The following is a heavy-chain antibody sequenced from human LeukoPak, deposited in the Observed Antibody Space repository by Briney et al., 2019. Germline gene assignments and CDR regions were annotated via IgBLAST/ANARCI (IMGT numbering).Heavy chain of an antibody. V-gene: IGHV3-23*01. Sequence: LSLTCTVSGGSISSGGYYWSWIRQPPGKGLEWVSGISDDGLRPYYADSVKGRFTVSRDNSKSTLYLQMNSLRVEDSAVYYCSRSPEVVTASYDAFDVWGQGTMVTVSS. D-gene: IGHD2-21*02. CDR3: SRSPEVVTASYDAFDV. J-gene: IGHJ3*01. CDR1: GGSISSGGYY. CDR2: ISDDGLRP.